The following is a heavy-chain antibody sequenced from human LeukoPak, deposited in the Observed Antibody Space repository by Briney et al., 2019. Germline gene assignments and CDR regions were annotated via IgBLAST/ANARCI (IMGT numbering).Heavy chain of an antibody. Sequence: GGSLRLSCAASGFTFSSYVMSWVRQAPGKGLEWVSAISGSGGSTYYADSVRGRFTISRDNSKNTLYLQMNSLRAEDTAVYYCAKCVASSGLLHFDYWGQGTLVTVSS. D-gene: IGHD3-22*01. CDR2: ISGSGGST. CDR1: GFTFSSYV. V-gene: IGHV3-23*01. J-gene: IGHJ4*02. CDR3: AKCVASSGLLHFDY.